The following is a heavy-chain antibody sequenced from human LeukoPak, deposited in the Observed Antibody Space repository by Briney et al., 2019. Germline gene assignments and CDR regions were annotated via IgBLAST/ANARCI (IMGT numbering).Heavy chain of an antibody. CDR1: GFTFSSTS. CDR3: AKLTTS. Sequence: GSLRLSCAASGFTFSSTSMSWVRQAPGKGLEWVGVTVGGGDGTYYADSVKGRFTISRDNSNNALYLQMNSLRAEDTAVYYCAKLTTSWGQGTLVTVSS. V-gene: IGHV3-23*01. J-gene: IGHJ4*02. CDR2: TVGGGDGT. D-gene: IGHD4-11*01.